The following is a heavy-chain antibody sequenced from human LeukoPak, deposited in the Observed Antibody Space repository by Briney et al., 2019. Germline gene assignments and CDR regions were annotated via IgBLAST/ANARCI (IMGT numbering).Heavy chain of an antibody. CDR3: ARGMRELLKGLDALDI. CDR2: INHSGST. J-gene: IGHJ3*02. CDR1: GGSFSGYY. V-gene: IGHV4-34*01. Sequence: PSETLSLTCAVYGGSFSGYYWTWIRQPPGKGLEWIGEINHSGSTNYNPSLKSRVTISVDTSKNQFSLKLSSVTAADTAVYYCARGMRELLKGLDALDIWGQGTMVTVSS. D-gene: IGHD1-26*01.